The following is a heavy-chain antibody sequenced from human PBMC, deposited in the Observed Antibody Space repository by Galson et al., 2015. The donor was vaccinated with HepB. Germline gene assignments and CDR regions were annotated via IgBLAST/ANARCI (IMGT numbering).Heavy chain of an antibody. Sequence: SLRLSCAASGFTFSSYGMHWVRQAPGKGLEWVAVISYDGSNKYYADSVKGRFTISRDNSKNTLYLQMNSLRAEDTAVYYCAFQWGYSGYDWGPLDYWGQGTLVTVSS. CDR2: ISYDGSNK. CDR3: AFQWGYSGYDWGPLDY. D-gene: IGHD5-12*01. J-gene: IGHJ4*02. CDR1: GFTFSSYG. V-gene: IGHV3-30*03.